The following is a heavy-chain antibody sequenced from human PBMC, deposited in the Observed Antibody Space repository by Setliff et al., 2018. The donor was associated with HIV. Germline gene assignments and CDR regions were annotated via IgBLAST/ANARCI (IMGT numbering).Heavy chain of an antibody. CDR1: GYTFTGYY. J-gene: IGHJ6*02. CDR3: SRDHCSISGSYKYTYYGMDV. CDR2: INPNNGGT. V-gene: IGHV1-2*02. D-gene: IGHD2-2*01. Sequence: GASVKVSCKASGYTFTGYYMHWVRQAPGQGLEWMGWINPNNGGTNYAQKLQGRVTMTRDTSTSTAYMEVSRLRSDDTAVYYCSRDHCSISGSYKYTYYGMDVWGQGTTVTVSS.